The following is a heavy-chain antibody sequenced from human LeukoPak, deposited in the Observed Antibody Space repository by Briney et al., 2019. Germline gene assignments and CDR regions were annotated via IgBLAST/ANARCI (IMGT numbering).Heavy chain of an antibody. V-gene: IGHV3-21*04. CDR2: ISSSSSYI. J-gene: IGHJ4*02. CDR3: AKDHYYGSGSRGDFDY. D-gene: IGHD3-10*01. Sequence: PGXSLRLSCAASDFSFITYAMSWVRQAPGKGLEWVSSISSSSSYIYYADSVKGRFTISRDNAKNSLYLQMNSLRAEDTAVYYCAKDHYYGSGSRGDFDYWGQGTLVTVSS. CDR1: DFSFITYA.